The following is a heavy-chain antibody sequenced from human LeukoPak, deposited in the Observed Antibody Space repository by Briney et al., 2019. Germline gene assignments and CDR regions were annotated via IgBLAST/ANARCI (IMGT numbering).Heavy chain of an antibody. D-gene: IGHD6-13*01. CDR2: ISGSGGST. CDR3: AKSGYSSSWSNAAVYNWFDP. CDR1: GFTFSSYG. V-gene: IGHV3-23*01. J-gene: IGHJ5*02. Sequence: QSGGSLRLSCAASGFTFSSYGMSWVRQAPGKGLEWVSAISGSGGSTYYADSVKGRFTISRDNSKNTLYLQMNSLRAEDTAVYYCAKSGYSSSWSNAAVYNWFDPWGQGTLVTVSS.